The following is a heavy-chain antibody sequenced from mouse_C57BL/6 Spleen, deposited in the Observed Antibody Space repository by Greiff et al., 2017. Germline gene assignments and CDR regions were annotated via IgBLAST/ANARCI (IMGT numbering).Heavy chain of an antibody. J-gene: IGHJ1*03. V-gene: IGHV1-18*01. CDR2: INPNNGGT. CDR1: GYTFTDYN. CDR3: ARNLDWYFDV. Sequence: VQLQQSGPELVKPGASVKIPCKASGYTFTDYNMDWVKQSHGKSLEWIGDINPNNGGTIYNQKFKGKATLTVDKSSSTAYMELRSLTSEDTAVYYCARNLDWYFDVWGTGTTVTVSS.